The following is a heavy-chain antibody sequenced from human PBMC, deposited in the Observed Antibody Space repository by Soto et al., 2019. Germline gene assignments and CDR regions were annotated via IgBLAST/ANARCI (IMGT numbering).Heavy chain of an antibody. D-gene: IGHD2-15*01. V-gene: IGHV1-69*02. CDR1: GGTFSSYT. J-gene: IGHJ5*02. CDR2: IIPILGIA. Sequence: QVQLMQSGAEVKKPGSSVKVSCKASGGTFSSYTISWVRQAPGQGLEWMGRIIPILGIANYAQKFQGRVTITADKSTSTAYMELSSLRSEDTAVYYCAIMVCSGGSCYTPWGQGTLVTVSS. CDR3: AIMVCSGGSCYTP.